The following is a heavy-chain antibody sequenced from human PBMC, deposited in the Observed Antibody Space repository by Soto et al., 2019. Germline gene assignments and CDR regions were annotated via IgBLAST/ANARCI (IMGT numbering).Heavy chain of an antibody. V-gene: IGHV3-48*02. D-gene: IGHD3-3*01. CDR1: GFTFSPYS. CDR3: ARDRSTIYGVVTPIDY. Sequence: GGSLRLSCTVSGFTFSPYSMNWVRQAPGKGLEWISYISSGGDTIYYADSVRGRFTVSRDNTKNSLYLQMDSLRDEDTAVYYCARDRSTIYGVVTPIDYWGQGTLVTVSS. J-gene: IGHJ4*02. CDR2: ISSGGDTI.